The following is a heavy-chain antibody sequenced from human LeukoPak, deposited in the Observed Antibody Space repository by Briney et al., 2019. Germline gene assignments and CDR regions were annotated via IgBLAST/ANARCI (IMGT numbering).Heavy chain of an antibody. Sequence: SETLSLTCTVSGYSISSGYYWGWIRQPPGKGLEWIGSIYHSGSTYYNPSLKSRVTISVDTSKNQFSLKLSSVTAADTAIYYCARHWTYYDSSGYSTWGQGTLVTVSS. D-gene: IGHD3-22*01. CDR3: ARHWTYYDSSGYST. V-gene: IGHV4-38-2*02. CDR1: GYSISSGYY. CDR2: IYHSGST. J-gene: IGHJ4*02.